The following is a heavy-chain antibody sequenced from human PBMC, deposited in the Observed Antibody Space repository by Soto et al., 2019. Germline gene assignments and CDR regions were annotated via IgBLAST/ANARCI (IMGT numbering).Heavy chain of an antibody. Sequence: SVKVSCKASGGTFSSYALNWVRQTPGQGLEWMGAIIPFFGTPKYTQKFQDRLTITADESTSTAYMELSNLRSEDTAVYYCARPGTLRFLESLPFDYWGQGTLVTVSS. D-gene: IGHD3-3*01. J-gene: IGHJ4*02. CDR1: GGTFSSYA. V-gene: IGHV1-69*13. CDR3: ARPGTLRFLESLPFDY. CDR2: IIPFFGTP.